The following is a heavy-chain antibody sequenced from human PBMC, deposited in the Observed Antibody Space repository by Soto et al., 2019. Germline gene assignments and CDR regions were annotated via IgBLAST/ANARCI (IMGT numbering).Heavy chain of an antibody. CDR2: IYYSGST. CDR1: GGSISSYY. D-gene: IGHD4-17*01. Sequence: SETLSLTCTVSGGSISSYYWSWIRQPPGKGLEWIGYIYYSGSTNYNPSLKSRVTISVETSKNQFSLKLSSVTAADTAVYYCARRGPDDYGYYYYYMDVWGKGTTVTVSS. CDR3: ARRGPDDYGYYYYYMDV. J-gene: IGHJ6*03. V-gene: IGHV4-59*01.